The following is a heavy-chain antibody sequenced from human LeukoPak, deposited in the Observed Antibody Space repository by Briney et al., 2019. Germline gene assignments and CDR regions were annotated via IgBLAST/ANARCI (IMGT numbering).Heavy chain of an antibody. D-gene: IGHD1-26*01. J-gene: IGHJ1*01. V-gene: IGHV4-61*02. CDR2: IYTSGST. CDR1: GGSGSRGSYY. CDR3: ARSYSGSFLY. Sequence: SETLSLTCTVSGGSGSRGSYYWSWIRQPAGKGLEWIGRIYTSGSTNYSPSLKSRVTISVDTSKSQLSLKLSSVTAADTAVYYCARSYSGSFLYWGQGSLVTVSS.